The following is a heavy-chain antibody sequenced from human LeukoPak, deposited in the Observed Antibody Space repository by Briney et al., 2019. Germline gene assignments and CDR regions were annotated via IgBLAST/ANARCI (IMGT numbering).Heavy chain of an antibody. CDR3: ARVYYSSGRYYYYYMDV. Sequence: ASVKVSCKASGYTFTSYDINWVRQATGQGLEWMGWMNPNSGNTGYAQKFQGRVTITRNTSISTAYMELSSLRSEDTAVYYCARVYYSSGRYYYYYMDVWGKGTTVTVSS. V-gene: IGHV1-8*03. D-gene: IGHD6-19*01. CDR2: MNPNSGNT. CDR1: GYTFTSYD. J-gene: IGHJ6*03.